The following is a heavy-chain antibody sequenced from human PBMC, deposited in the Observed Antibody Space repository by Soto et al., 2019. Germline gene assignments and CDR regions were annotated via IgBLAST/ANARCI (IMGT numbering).Heavy chain of an antibody. J-gene: IGHJ5*02. CDR3: AKQGIVVVPDLNWFDP. CDR2: ISGSGGST. V-gene: IGHV3-23*01. D-gene: IGHD2-2*01. Sequence: GGSLRLSCAASGFTFSSYAMSWVRQAPGKGLEWVSAISGSGGSTYYADSVKGRFTISRDNSKNTLYLQMNSLRAEDTAVYYCAKQGIVVVPDLNWFDPWGQGTLVTVSS. CDR1: GFTFSSYA.